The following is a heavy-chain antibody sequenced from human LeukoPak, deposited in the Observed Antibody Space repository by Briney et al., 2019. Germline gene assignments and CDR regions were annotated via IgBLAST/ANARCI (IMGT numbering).Heavy chain of an antibody. CDR1: GYTFTSYG. CDR3: ARDYSGSYYYYGMDV. J-gene: IGHJ6*02. CDR2: ISAYNGNT. V-gene: IGHV1-18*01. D-gene: IGHD1-26*01. Sequence: ASVKVSCKASGYTFTSYGISWVRQAPGQGLEWMGWISAYNGNTNYAQKLQGRVTMTTDTSTSTAYMELSSLRSEDTAVYYCARDYSGSYYYYGMDVWGQGTTVTVSS.